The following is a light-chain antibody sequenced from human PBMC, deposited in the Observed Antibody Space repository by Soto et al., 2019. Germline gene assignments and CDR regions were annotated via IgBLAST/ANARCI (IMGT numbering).Light chain of an antibody. Sequence: DFQMTQSPSTLSASVGDGVTITCRASQSIRSRLAWFQQKPGKAPNLLIYDASSFDSGVPQSFSGSGSGTEFIITISSRQNDDFSTYYCQQYHSYWTFGQGTKVE. J-gene: IGKJ1*01. CDR3: QQYHSYWT. CDR2: DAS. CDR1: QSIRSR. V-gene: IGKV1-5*01.